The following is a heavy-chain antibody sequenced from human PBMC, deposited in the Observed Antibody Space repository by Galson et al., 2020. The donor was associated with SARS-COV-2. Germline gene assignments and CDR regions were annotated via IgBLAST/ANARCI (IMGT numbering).Heavy chain of an antibody. D-gene: IGHD3-10*01. Sequence: GGSLRLSCTTSALTFGDFAVSWFRQAPGKGLEWLGFIRHKSLGGSAEYAASVKGRVAMSRDDSKSVAYLQMNRLRVDDTGMYYCARGSPPYFDYWGQGALVTVS. J-gene: IGHJ4*02. CDR3: ARGSPPYFDY. V-gene: IGHV3-49*03. CDR1: ALTFGDFA. CDR2: IRHKSLGGSA.